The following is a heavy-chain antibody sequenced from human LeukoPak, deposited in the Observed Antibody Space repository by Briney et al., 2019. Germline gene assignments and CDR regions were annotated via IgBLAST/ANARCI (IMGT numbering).Heavy chain of an antibody. Sequence: SETLSLTCTVSGGSISSGGYYWSWIRQHPGTGLEWIGYIYYSGSTYYNPSLKSRVTISVDTSKNQFSLKLSSVTAADTAVYYCARATVTTIGFDPWGQGTLVTVSS. D-gene: IGHD4-11*01. CDR1: GGSISSGGYY. CDR3: ARATVTTIGFDP. V-gene: IGHV4-31*03. CDR2: IYYSGST. J-gene: IGHJ5*02.